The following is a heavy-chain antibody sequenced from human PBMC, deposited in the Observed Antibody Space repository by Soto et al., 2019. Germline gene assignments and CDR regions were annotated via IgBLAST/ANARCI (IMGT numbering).Heavy chain of an antibody. CDR2: IYHSGST. CDR3: ARDGAFYFDY. Sequence: PSETLSLTCAVSGGPLSSGGYSWSWIRQPPGKGLEWIGYIYHSGSTYYNPSLKSRVTISVDRSKNQFSLKLSSVTAVFTAVYYCARDGAFYFDYWGQGTLVTVSS. CDR1: GGPLSSGGYS. V-gene: IGHV4-30-2*01. D-gene: IGHD1-26*01. J-gene: IGHJ4*02.